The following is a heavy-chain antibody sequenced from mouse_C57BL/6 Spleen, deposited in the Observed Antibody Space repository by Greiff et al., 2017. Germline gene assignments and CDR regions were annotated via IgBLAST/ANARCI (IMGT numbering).Heavy chain of an antibody. V-gene: IGHV1-52*01. CDR2: IDPSDSET. Sequence: VKLQQPGAELVRPGSSVKLSCKASGYTFTSYWMHWVKQRPIQGLEWIGNIDPSDSETHYNQKFKDKATLTVDKSSSTAYMQLSSLTSEDSAVYYCARHSNYPHYFDYWGQGTTLTVSS. J-gene: IGHJ2*01. CDR3: ARHSNYPHYFDY. D-gene: IGHD2-5*01. CDR1: GYTFTSYW.